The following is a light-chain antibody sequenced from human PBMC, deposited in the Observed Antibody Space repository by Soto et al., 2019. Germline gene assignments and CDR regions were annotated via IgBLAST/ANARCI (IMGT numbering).Light chain of an antibody. CDR3: SSYTSSSTLV. CDR2: EVS. Sequence: QSVLPQPASVSGSPGQSITISCTGTSSDVGGYNYVSWYQQHPGKAPKLMIYEVSNRPSGVSNRFSGSKSGNTASLTISGLQAEDEADYYCSSYTSSSTLVFGTGTKVTVL. J-gene: IGLJ1*01. V-gene: IGLV2-14*01. CDR1: SSDVGGYNY.